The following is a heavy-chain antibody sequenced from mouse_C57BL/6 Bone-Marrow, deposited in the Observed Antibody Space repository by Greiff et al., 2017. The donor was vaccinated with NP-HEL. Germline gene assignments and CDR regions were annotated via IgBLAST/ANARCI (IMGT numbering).Heavy chain of an antibody. J-gene: IGHJ4*01. Sequence: EVKLVESGGGLVQPGGSLKLSCAASGFTFSDYYMYWVRQTPEKRLEWVGYISNGGGSTYYPDTVKGRFTISRDNAKNTLYLQMSRLKSEDTAMYYCARRLLDYYAMDYWGQGTSVTVSS. CDR3: ARRLLDYYAMDY. CDR2: ISNGGGST. CDR1: GFTFSDYY. V-gene: IGHV5-12*01. D-gene: IGHD2-3*01.